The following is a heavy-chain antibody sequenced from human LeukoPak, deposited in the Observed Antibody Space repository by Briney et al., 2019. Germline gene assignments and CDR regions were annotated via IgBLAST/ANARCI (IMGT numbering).Heavy chain of an antibody. CDR2: ISAYNGNT. CDR3: ARASTVTTIVSGQYFQH. Sequence: ASVKVSCKASGYTFTSYGISWVRQAPGQGLEWMGWISAYNGNTNYAQKFQGRVTMTRDTSISTAYMELSRLRSDDTAVYYCARASTVTTIVSGQYFQHWGQGTLVTVSS. J-gene: IGHJ1*01. D-gene: IGHD4-17*01. V-gene: IGHV1-18*01. CDR1: GYTFTSYG.